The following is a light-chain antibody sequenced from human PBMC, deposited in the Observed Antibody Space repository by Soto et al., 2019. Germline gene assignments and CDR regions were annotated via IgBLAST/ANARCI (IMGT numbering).Light chain of an antibody. J-gene: IGLJ3*02. CDR3: NSYPTSSTLV. V-gene: IGLV2-14*01. Sequence: QSALTQPASVSGSPGQSITISCTGTSSDVGGYDYVSWFQQHPGKAPKLLIYEVTNRPSGVSNRFSGSKSGNTASLTISGLQAEDEADYYCNSYPTSSTLVFGGGTKLTVL. CDR2: EVT. CDR1: SSDVGGYDY.